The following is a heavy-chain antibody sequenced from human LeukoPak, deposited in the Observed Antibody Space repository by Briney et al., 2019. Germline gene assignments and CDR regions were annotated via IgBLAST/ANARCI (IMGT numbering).Heavy chain of an antibody. D-gene: IGHD6-19*01. CDR1: GGSITSFY. J-gene: IGHJ3*02. CDR2: IYYSGST. Sequence: SETLSLTCAVSGGSITSFYWSWIRQPPGKGLEWIGYIYYSGSTNYNPSLKSRVTISVDTSKNQLSLKLSSVTAADTAVYYCARVKNSGWADAFDIWGQGTMVTVSS. CDR3: ARVKNSGWADAFDI. V-gene: IGHV4-59*01.